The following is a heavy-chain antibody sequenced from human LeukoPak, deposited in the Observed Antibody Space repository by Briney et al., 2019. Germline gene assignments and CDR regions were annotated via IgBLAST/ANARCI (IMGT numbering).Heavy chain of an antibody. CDR2: IYYSGST. CDR3: ARSQLLPQDAFDI. J-gene: IGHJ3*02. D-gene: IGHD1-1*01. V-gene: IGHV4-59*01. Sequence: PSETLSLTCTVSGGSISGYYWNWIRQPPGKGLEWIGYIYYSGSTNYNPSLKSRVTILVDKSKNQFSLKLSSVTAADTAVYYCARSQLLPQDAFDIWGQGTMVTVSS. CDR1: GGSISGYY.